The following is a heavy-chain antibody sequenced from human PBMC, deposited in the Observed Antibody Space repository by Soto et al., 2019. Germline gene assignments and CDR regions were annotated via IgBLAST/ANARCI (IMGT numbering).Heavy chain of an antibody. V-gene: IGHV3-20*01. CDR3: ARDTATGHAFDI. Sequence: GGSLRLSCAASGFTFDDYGMSWVRQAPGKGLEWVSGINWNGGSTGYAGSVKGRFTISRGNAKNSLYLQMNSLRAEDTALYHCARDTATGHAFDIWGQGTMVTVSS. CDR2: INWNGGST. D-gene: IGHD4-4*01. J-gene: IGHJ3*02. CDR1: GFTFDDYG.